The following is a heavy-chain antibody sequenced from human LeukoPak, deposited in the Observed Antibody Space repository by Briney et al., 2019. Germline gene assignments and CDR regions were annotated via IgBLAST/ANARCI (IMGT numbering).Heavy chain of an antibody. D-gene: IGHD5-18*01. V-gene: IGHV3-66*01. J-gene: IGHJ4*02. CDR2: IYSGGSK. Sequence: RGSLRLSCAASEFTFSSYAMSWVRQAPGKGLEGVSVIYSGGSKYYADSVKGRFTISRDNSKNTLYLQMNSLRAEDTAVYYCARGYSYGYARYFDYWGQRTLVTVSS. CDR3: ARGYSYGYARYFDY. CDR1: EFTFSSYA.